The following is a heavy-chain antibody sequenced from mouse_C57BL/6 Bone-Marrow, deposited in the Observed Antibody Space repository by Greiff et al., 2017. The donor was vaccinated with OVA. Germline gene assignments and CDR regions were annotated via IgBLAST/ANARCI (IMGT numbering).Heavy chain of an antibody. Sequence: EVKLEESGGGLVQPGGSMKLSCVASGFTFSNYWMNWVRQSPEKGLEWVAQIRLKSDNYATHYAESVKGRFTISRDDSKSSVYLQMNNLRAEDTGIYYCTGGGLRRRGFPYAMDYWGQGTSVTVSS. CDR1: GFTFSNYW. D-gene: IGHD2-4*01. CDR2: IRLKSDNYAT. V-gene: IGHV6-3*01. CDR3: TGGGLRRRGFPYAMDY. J-gene: IGHJ4*01.